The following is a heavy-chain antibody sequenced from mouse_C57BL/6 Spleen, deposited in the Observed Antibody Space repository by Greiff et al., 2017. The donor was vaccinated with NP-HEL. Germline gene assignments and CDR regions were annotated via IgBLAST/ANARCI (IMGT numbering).Heavy chain of an antibody. CDR1: GFSLTSYG. CDR3: AKTPITTVVAEDYAMDY. V-gene: IGHV2-3*01. CDR2: IWGDGST. D-gene: IGHD1-1*01. J-gene: IGHJ4*01. Sequence: VKLQESGPGLVAPSQSLSITCTVSGFSLTSYGVSWVRQPPGKGLEWLGVIWGDGSTNYHSALISRLSISKDNSKSQVFLKLNSLQTDDTATYYCAKTPITTVVAEDYAMDYWGQGTSVTVSS.